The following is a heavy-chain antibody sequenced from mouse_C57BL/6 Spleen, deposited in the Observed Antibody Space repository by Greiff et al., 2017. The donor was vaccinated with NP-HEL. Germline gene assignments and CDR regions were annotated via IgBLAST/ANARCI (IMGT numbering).Heavy chain of an antibody. CDR3: ARRYGSSYHYYFDY. V-gene: IGHV1-53*01. J-gene: IGHJ2*01. CDR1: GYTFTSYW. Sequence: QVHVKQPGTELVKPGASVKLSCKASGYTFTSYWMHWVKQRPRQGLEWIGNINPSNGGTNYNEKFKRKATLTVDKSSSTAYMQLSSLTSEDSAVYYCARRYGSSYHYYFDYWGQGTTLTVSS. CDR2: INPSNGGT. D-gene: IGHD1-1*01.